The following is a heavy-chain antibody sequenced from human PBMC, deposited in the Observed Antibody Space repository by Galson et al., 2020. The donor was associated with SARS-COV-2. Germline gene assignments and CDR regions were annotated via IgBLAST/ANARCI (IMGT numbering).Heavy chain of an antibody. V-gene: IGHV3-30*04. D-gene: IGHD2-15*01. CDR2: ISYDGSNK. J-gene: IGHJ4*02. CDR1: GFTFSDYA. Sequence: GGSLRLSCAASGFTFSDYAMHWVRQAPGKGLEWVAVISYDGSNKYYVDSVKGRFTISRDNSKNTLYLQMNSLRAEDTAVYYCAKAMGPYCSGGSCYSNYFDYWGQGTLVTVSS. CDR3: AKAMGPYCSGGSCYSNYFDY.